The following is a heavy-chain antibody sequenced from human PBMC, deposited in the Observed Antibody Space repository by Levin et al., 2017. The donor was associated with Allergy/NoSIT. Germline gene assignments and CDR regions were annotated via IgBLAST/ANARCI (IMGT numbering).Heavy chain of an antibody. D-gene: IGHD3-22*01. CDR2: ISGSGGST. CDR1: GFTFSSYA. J-gene: IGHJ4*02. Sequence: AGGSLRLSCAASGFTFSSYAMSWVRQAPGKGLEWVSAISGSGGSTYYADSVKGRFTISRDNSKNTLYLQMNSLRAEDTAVYYCAKEVEDSSGYYVVDYWGQGTLVTVSS. V-gene: IGHV3-23*01. CDR3: AKEVEDSSGYYVVDY.